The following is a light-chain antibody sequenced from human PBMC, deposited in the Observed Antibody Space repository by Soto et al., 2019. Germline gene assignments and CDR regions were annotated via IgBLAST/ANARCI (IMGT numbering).Light chain of an antibody. CDR1: INDVGAYNF. Sequence: QSALTQPASVSGSPGRSITISCTGTINDVGAYNFVSWYQHHPGKPPKTILYEVNHRLAGISDRFSGSKSGNTASLTISGLQAEDEADYYCSSYTRTNGLHVIFGGGTKLTVL. J-gene: IGLJ2*01. CDR3: SSYTRTNGLHVI. V-gene: IGLV2-14*01. CDR2: EVN.